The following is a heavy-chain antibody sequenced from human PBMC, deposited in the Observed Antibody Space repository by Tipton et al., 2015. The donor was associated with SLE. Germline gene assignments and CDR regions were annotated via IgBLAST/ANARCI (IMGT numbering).Heavy chain of an antibody. CDR3: ARDPDSSAFDI. J-gene: IGHJ3*02. V-gene: IGHV4-38-2*02. CDR2: IYTSGST. Sequence: TLSLTCAVSGYSISSGYYWSSIRQPPGKGLEWFGRIYTSGSTQYNPPLKSRVTMSVDTSKNQFSLKLSSVPAADTAVYYCARDPDSSAFDIWGQGTMVTVSS. D-gene: IGHD2-15*01. CDR1: GYSISSGYY.